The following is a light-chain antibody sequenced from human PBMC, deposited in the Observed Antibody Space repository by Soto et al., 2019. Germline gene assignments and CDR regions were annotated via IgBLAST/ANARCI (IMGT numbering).Light chain of an antibody. Sequence: EIVMTQSPATLSVSPGERATHSCRASQSVNSNLAWYQQKPGQAPRLLIYDASTRATGIPARFSGSGSGTEFTLTISSLQSEDFAVYYCQQYNTWPPYTFGQGTRLEI. J-gene: IGKJ2*01. V-gene: IGKV3-15*01. CDR1: QSVNSN. CDR2: DAS. CDR3: QQYNTWPPYT.